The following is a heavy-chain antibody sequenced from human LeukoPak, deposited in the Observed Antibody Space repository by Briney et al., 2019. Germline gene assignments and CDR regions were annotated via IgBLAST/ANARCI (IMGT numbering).Heavy chain of an antibody. V-gene: IGHV3-48*01. J-gene: IGHJ4*02. Sequence: GGSLRLSCAASGFTFDSYSMNWVRQAPGKGLEWVSHISTSSSTIYYADSVKGRFTISRDSAKNSLYLQMNSLRAEDRAVYFCARGGFFDYWGQGTLVTVSS. CDR1: GFTFDSYS. CDR2: ISTSSSTI. D-gene: IGHD3-16*01. CDR3: ARGGFFDY.